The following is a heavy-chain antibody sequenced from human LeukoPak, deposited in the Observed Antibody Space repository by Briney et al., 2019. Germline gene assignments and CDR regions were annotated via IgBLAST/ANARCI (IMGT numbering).Heavy chain of an antibody. CDR1: GYTFTSYG. J-gene: IGHJ4*02. V-gene: IGHV1-18*01. Sequence: ASVKVSCKASGYTFTSYGISWVRQAPGQGLEWVGWISAYNGNTNYAQKLQGRVTMTTDTSTSTAYMELRSLRSDDTAVYYCARDVLYSNYEPFDYWGRGTLVTVSS. D-gene: IGHD4-11*01. CDR3: ARDVLYSNYEPFDY. CDR2: ISAYNGNT.